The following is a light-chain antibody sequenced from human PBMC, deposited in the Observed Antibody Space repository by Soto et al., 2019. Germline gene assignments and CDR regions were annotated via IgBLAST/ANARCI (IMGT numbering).Light chain of an antibody. V-gene: IGKV1-27*01. CDR2: GAT. Sequence: DFQMTQSPSSLSASVGDRVTLSCRASQGIGNYLAWYQQKPGEVPRLLISGATTLQSGVLSRFSGSGYGTDFTLTLSSLQPADFTTYYYQGSAADLWTFGPGTKVESK. J-gene: IGKJ1*01. CDR3: QGSAADLWT. CDR1: QGIGNY.